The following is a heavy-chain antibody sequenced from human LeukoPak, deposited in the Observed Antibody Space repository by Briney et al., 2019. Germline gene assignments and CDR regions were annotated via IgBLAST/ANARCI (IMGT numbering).Heavy chain of an antibody. CDR2: SKGKVDGETT. D-gene: IGHD6-19*01. CDR3: TREQLLADFDY. CDR1: AFTFTNAW. Sequence: GRSLTLSCAASAFTFTNAWMNWVRQAPGNGLGWVGRSKGKVDGETTDYAAPVKGRFTISRDDSRNTLYLQMHSLKTEDTAVYFCTREQLLADFDYWGQGTRVTVSS. J-gene: IGHJ4*02. V-gene: IGHV3-15*01.